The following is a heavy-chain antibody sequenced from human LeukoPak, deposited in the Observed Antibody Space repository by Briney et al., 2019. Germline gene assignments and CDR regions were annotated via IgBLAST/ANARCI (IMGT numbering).Heavy chain of an antibody. V-gene: IGHV4-59*01. CDR1: GGSISSYY. Sequence: KPSETLSLTCTVPGGSISSYYWSWIRQPPGKGLEWIGYIYYSGSTNYNPSLKSRVTISVDTSKNQFSLKLSSVTAADTAVYYCARDSRLLAGYNWFDPWGQGTLVTVSS. D-gene: IGHD3-22*01. CDR3: ARDSRLLAGYNWFDP. J-gene: IGHJ5*02. CDR2: IYYSGST.